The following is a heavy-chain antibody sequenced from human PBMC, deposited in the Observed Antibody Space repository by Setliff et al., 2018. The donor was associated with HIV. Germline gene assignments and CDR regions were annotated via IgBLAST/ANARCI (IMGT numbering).Heavy chain of an antibody. V-gene: IGHV4-31*03. CDR3: ATRGWNGYKAFDY. CDR1: GGSITSGGYY. J-gene: IGHJ4*02. Sequence: KTSETLSLTCSVSGGSITSGGYYWHWIRQHPGKGLEWIGYIFYSGSTYYNPSLKSRVTISLDTSENQFSLKLSSVTAADTAVYYCATRGWNGYKAFDYWGQGTLVTVS. CDR2: IFYSGST. D-gene: IGHD1-1*01.